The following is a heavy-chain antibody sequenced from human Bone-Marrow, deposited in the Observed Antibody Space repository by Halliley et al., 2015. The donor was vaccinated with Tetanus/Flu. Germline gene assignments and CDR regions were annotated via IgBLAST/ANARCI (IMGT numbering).Heavy chain of an antibody. CDR1: GGSFSGYY. V-gene: IGHV4-34*01. Sequence: TLSLTCAVYGGSFSGYYWSWIRQPPGKGLEWIGKINHSGSTNYNPSLKSRVTISVDTSKNQFSLKLSSVTAADTAVYYCARDGYCSGGSCGLNDWFDPWGQGTLVTVSS. CDR2: INHSGST. CDR3: ARDGYCSGGSCGLNDWFDP. J-gene: IGHJ5*02. D-gene: IGHD2-15*01.